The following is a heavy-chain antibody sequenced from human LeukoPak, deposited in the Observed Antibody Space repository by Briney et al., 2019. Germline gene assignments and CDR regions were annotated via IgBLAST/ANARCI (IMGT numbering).Heavy chain of an antibody. CDR1: GYTFTSYD. Sequence: GASVKVSCKASGYTFTSYDINWVRQATGQGLEWMGWMNPNSGNTGYAQKFQGRVTMTRNTSISTAYMELSSLRSEDTAAYYCARRQACSGGSCYDAFDIWGQGTMVTVSS. CDR2: MNPNSGNT. CDR3: ARRQACSGGSCYDAFDI. D-gene: IGHD2-15*01. J-gene: IGHJ3*02. V-gene: IGHV1-8*01.